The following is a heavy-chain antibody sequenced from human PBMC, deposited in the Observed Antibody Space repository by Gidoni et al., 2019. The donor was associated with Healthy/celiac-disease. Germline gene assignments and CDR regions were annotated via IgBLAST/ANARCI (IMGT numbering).Heavy chain of an antibody. J-gene: IGHJ4*02. V-gene: IGHV3-43*01. CDR2: ISWDGGRT. D-gene: IGHD3-22*01. CDR3: AKAYDSSGYYSHFDY. Sequence: EVQLVESGGVVVQPGGSLRLSCAASGFTFDDYTMHWVRQAPGKGLELVSLISWDGGRTYYADSVKGRFTISRDNSKNSLYLQMNSLRTEDTALYYCAKAYDSSGYYSHFDYWGQGTLVTVSS. CDR1: GFTFDDYT.